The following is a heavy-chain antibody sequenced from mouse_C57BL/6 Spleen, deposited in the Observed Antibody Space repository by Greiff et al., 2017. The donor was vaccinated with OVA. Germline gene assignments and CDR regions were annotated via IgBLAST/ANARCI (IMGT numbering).Heavy chain of an antibody. J-gene: IGHJ2*01. CDR3: ARDYSNYEGVDY. CDR1: GYTFTDYY. V-gene: IGHV1-26*01. D-gene: IGHD2-5*01. Sequence: VQLQQSGPELVKPGASVKISCKASGYTFTDYYMNWVKQSHGKSLEWIGDINPNNGGTSYNQKFKGKATLTVDKSSSTAYMELRSLTSEDSAVYYCARDYSNYEGVDYWGQGTTLTVSS. CDR2: INPNNGGT.